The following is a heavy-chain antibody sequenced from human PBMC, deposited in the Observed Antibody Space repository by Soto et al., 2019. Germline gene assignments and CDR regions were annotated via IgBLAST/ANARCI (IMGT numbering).Heavy chain of an antibody. J-gene: IGHJ5*02. CDR2: IHYSGST. CDR1: GGSITGYD. V-gene: IGHV4-59*08. D-gene: IGHD4-4*01. Sequence: PSETLSLTCTVSGGSITGYDWSWIRQPPGKGPEWIGNIHYSGSTNYNPSLKSRVTISVDTSKNQFSLRLSPVTAAETAVYYCARHSYYSNPLRFDPWGQGTLVTVSS. CDR3: ARHSYYSNPLRFDP.